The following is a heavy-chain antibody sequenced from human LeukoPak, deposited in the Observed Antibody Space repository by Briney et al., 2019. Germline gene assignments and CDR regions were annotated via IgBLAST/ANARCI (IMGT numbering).Heavy chain of an antibody. D-gene: IGHD6-13*01. CDR2: INSDGSST. CDR3: ARAEGDSSSWYRY. Sequence: GGSLRLSCAASGFTFSSYWMHWVRHAPGKGLVWVSRINSDGSSTSYADSVKGRFTISRDNAKNTLYLQMNSLRAEDTAVYYCARAEGDSSSWYRYWGQGTLVTVSS. V-gene: IGHV3-74*01. CDR1: GFTFSSYW. J-gene: IGHJ4*02.